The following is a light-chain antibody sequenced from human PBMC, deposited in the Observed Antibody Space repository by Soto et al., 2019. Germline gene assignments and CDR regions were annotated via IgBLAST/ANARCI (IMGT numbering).Light chain of an antibody. CDR1: QNISVW. V-gene: IGKV1-5*01. J-gene: IGKJ2*01. CDR2: DAS. Sequence: DILMTQSPSTLSASVGDAVTITCRASQNISVWLAWYHQRPGKAPKFLIYDASSLETGVPSRFSGSGSGTEFTLTIRSLQPDDFATYYCQQYDSSSPTFGQGTKLEIK. CDR3: QQYDSSSPT.